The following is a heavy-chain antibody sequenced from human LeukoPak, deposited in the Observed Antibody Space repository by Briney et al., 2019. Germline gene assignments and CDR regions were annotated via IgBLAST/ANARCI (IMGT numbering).Heavy chain of an antibody. CDR3: AREVYDSSGYSLYYYYYYMDV. CDR2: IYYSGST. Sequence: SETLSLTCSVSGYSFSSGFYWSWIRQPPGKGLEWIGYIYYSGSTNYNPSLKSRVTISVDTSKNQFSLKLSSVTAADTAVYYCAREVYDSSGYSLYYYYYYMDVWGKGTTVTVSS. D-gene: IGHD3-22*01. V-gene: IGHV4-61*01. CDR1: GYSFSSGFY. J-gene: IGHJ6*03.